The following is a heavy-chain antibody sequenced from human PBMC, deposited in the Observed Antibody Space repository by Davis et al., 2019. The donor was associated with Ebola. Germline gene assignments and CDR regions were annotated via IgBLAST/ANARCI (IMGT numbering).Heavy chain of an antibody. Sequence: AASVKVSCKASGCTFSSYAISWVRQAPGQGLEWMGGIIPLFGPANYAQQFQGRVTITADESTSTAYMELSSLRSEDTAVYYCARAEDTTMVRPMYYFDSWGQGTLVTVSS. CDR1: GCTFSSYA. D-gene: IGHD5-18*01. J-gene: IGHJ4*02. CDR2: IIPLFGPA. V-gene: IGHV1-69*13. CDR3: ARAEDTTMVRPMYYFDS.